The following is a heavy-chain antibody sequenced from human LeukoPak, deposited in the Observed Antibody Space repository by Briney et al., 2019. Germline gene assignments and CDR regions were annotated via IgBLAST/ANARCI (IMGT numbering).Heavy chain of an antibody. D-gene: IGHD3-10*02. V-gene: IGHV3-20*04. CDR1: GFTFDDYG. J-gene: IGHJ6*04. CDR2: INWNGGST. Sequence: GGSLRLSCAASGFTFDDYGMSWVRQAPGKGLEWVSGINWNGGSTGYADSVKGRFTISRGNAKNSLYLQMNSLRAEDTAVYYCAELGITMIGGVWGKGTTVTISS. CDR3: AELGITMIGGV.